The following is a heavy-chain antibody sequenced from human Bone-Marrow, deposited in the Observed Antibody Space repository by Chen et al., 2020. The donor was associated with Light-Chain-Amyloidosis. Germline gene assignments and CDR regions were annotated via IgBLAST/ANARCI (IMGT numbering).Heavy chain of an antibody. CDR2: ITTSSNYI. V-gene: IGHV3-21*01. Sequence: EVQLVESGGGVVRPGGSLRLSCAASGFTFSSYSMNWVRQTPGKGLEWVSSITTSSNYIYYADSVKGRFTISRDNAKNSLYLQMNSLRAEDTAMYYCVRHLGAWDDRDAFDIWGQGTMVTVSS. J-gene: IGHJ3*02. CDR3: VRHLGAWDDRDAFDI. CDR1: GFTFSSYS. D-gene: IGHD1-1*01.